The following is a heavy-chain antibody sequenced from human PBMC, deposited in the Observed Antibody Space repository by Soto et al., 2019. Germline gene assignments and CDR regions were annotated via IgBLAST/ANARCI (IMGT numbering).Heavy chain of an antibody. CDR2: ISAYDGNT. J-gene: IGHJ4*02. Sequence: ASVKVSCKASGYTFTSYGISWVRQAPGQGLEWMGWISAYDGNTNYAQKLQGRVTMTTDTSTSTAYMELRSLRSDDTAVYYCARSPLLRFLEWLLFLDYWGQGTLVTVSS. CDR1: GYTFTSYG. CDR3: ARSPLLRFLEWLLFLDY. D-gene: IGHD3-3*01. V-gene: IGHV1-18*01.